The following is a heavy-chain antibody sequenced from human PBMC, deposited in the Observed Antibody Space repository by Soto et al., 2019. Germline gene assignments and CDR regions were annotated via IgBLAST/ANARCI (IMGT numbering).Heavy chain of an antibody. D-gene: IGHD2-21*01. V-gene: IGHV3-15*01. J-gene: IGHJ4*02. Sequence: EVQLVEAGGCLVKPGTSRTLSCSTSGFSFPGAWLHWVREGPGKGLEWVGRIKGTTEGATTDYAAPVKDRFTISRDDSKHTIYLQMNSLQAEDTCVYYCLPVTGVGCDYCGGQGTLVTVSS. CDR3: LPVTGVGCDYC. CDR2: IKGTTEGATT. CDR1: GFSFPGAW.